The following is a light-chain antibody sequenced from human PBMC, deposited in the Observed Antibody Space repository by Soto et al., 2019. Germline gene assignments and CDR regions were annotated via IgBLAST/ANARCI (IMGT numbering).Light chain of an antibody. V-gene: IGKV1-12*02. CDR3: QQYGSSPSWT. J-gene: IGKJ1*01. CDR1: QDVGKW. CDR2: GAS. Sequence: DIQMTQSPPSVSASVGDRVTITCRASQDVGKWLAWYQQKPGKAPTLLIHGASSLQSGVPPRYSGSGYGTDFTLTISSLQPEDFAVYYCQQYGSSPSWTFGQGTKVDI.